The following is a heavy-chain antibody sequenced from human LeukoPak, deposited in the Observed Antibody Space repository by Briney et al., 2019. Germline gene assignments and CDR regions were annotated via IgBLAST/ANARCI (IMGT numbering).Heavy chain of an antibody. D-gene: IGHD2-8*01. J-gene: IGHJ5*02. V-gene: IGHV3-13*01. Sequence: PGGSLRLSCAASGFTFSSYDMHWVRQATGKGLEWVSAIGTAGDTYYPGSVKGRFTISRDNSKNTLYLQMNSLRAEDTAVYYCAREMVGWFDPWGQGTLVTVSS. CDR3: AREMVGWFDP. CDR2: IGTAGDT. CDR1: GFTFSSYD.